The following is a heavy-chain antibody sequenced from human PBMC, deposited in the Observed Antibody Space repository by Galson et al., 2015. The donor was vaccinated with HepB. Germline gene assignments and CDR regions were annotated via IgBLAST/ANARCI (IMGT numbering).Heavy chain of an antibody. CDR2: MNPNSGNT. CDR1: GYTFTSYD. Sequence: SVKVSCKASGYTFTSYDINWVRQATGQGLEWMGWMNPNSGNTGYAQKFQGRVTMTRNTSISTAYMELSSLRSEDTAVYYCARGQDYDFWSGYFWAFWGQGTLVTVSS. J-gene: IGHJ4*02. D-gene: IGHD3-3*01. CDR3: ARGQDYDFWSGYFWAF. V-gene: IGHV1-8*01.